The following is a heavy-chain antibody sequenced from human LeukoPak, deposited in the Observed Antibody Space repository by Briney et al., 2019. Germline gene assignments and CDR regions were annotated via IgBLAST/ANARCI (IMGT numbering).Heavy chain of an antibody. J-gene: IGHJ3*02. V-gene: IGHV1-69*06. CDR2: IIPIFGTA. CDR3: ARPLLPYYYDSSGYSDALDI. Sequence: ASVKVSCKASGGTFSNYAISWVRQAPGQGLEWMGGIIPIFGTANYAQKFRGRVTITADKSTRTAYMELSSLRSEDMAVYYCARPLLPYYYDSSGYSDALDIWGQGTMVTVSS. D-gene: IGHD3-22*01. CDR1: GGTFSNYA.